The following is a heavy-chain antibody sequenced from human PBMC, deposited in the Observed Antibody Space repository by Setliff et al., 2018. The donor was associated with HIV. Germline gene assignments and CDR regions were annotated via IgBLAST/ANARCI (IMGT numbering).Heavy chain of an antibody. CDR2: IIPILDTT. CDR1: GGTFNNYV. D-gene: IGHD3-16*01. CDR3: ARDLDEAVKDADNYVPLDL. V-gene: IGHV1-69*11. Sequence: ASVKVSCKAAGGTFNNYVFSWVRKAPGRGLEWIGTIIPILDTTNYAQKFQDRVTITTDESTSTAYMELRSLTSEDTAVYYCARDLDEAVKDADNYVPLDLWGQGTLGTVSS. J-gene: IGHJ5*02.